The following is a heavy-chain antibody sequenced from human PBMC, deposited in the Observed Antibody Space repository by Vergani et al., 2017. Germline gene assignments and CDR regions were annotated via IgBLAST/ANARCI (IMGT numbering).Heavy chain of an antibody. CDR1: GGSISSYY. V-gene: IGHV4-4*07. J-gene: IGHJ5*02. CDR2: IYTSGST. D-gene: IGHD2-2*01. Sequence: QVQLQESGPGLVKPSETLSLTCTVSGGSISSYYWSWIRQPAGKGLEWIGRIYTSGSTNYNPSLKSRVTMSVDTSKNQFSLKLSSVTAADTAVYYCARDNVGYCSSTSCPGWFDPWGQGTLVTVSS. CDR3: ARDNVGYCSSTSCPGWFDP.